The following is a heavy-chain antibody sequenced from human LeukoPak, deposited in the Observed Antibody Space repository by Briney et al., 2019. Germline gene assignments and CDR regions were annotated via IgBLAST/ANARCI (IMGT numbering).Heavy chain of an antibody. V-gene: IGHV4-4*07. Sequence: ASETLSLTCTVSGGSINSYYWSWIRQPAGKGLEWLGLIYTSGRINYNSSLKSRLTISVDTPKNQFSLELRSVSAADTAVYYCARDLGGGSPGWGQGTLVTVSS. D-gene: IGHD2-15*01. CDR3: ARDLGGGSPG. CDR2: IYTSGRI. CDR1: GGSINSYY. J-gene: IGHJ4*02.